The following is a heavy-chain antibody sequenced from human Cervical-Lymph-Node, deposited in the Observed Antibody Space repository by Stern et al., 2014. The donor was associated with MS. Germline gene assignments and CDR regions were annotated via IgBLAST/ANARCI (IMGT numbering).Heavy chain of an antibody. V-gene: IGHV3-30*18. Sequence: VQLVESGGGVVQPGRSLRLSCAASGFTFNTYGMHWVRQAPGKGLEWVAVISYDGSNTYYADSVKGRFTISRDNSKNTLYVQMNSLRAEDTAIYYCAKSGCRRTSQRCYFDYWGQGTLGTVSS. D-gene: IGHD2-2*01. CDR2: ISYDGSNT. J-gene: IGHJ4*02. CDR1: GFTFNTYG. CDR3: AKSGCRRTSQRCYFDY.